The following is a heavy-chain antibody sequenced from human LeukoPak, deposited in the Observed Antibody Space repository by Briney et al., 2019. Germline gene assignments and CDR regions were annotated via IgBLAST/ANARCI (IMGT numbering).Heavy chain of an antibody. CDR3: TILSGWYNTLDY. J-gene: IGHJ4*02. CDR1: GFTFSSYG. Sequence: PGRSLRLSCAASGFTFSSYGMHWVRQAPGKGLEWVAVISYDGSNKYYADSVKGRFTISRDNSKNTLYLQMNSLRAEDTAVYYCTILSGWYNTLDYWGQGTLVTVSS. V-gene: IGHV3-30*03. CDR2: ISYDGSNK. D-gene: IGHD6-19*01.